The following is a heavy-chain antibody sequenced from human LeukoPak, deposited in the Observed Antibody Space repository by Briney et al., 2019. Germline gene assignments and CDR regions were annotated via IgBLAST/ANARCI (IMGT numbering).Heavy chain of an antibody. J-gene: IGHJ4*02. Sequence: PSGTLSLTCAVYGGSFSGYYWSWIRQPPGKGLEWIGEINHSGSTNYNPSLKSRVTISVDTSKNQFSLKLSSVTAADTAVYYCARGRGRTAAFYFDYWGQGTLVTVSS. CDR2: INHSGST. CDR3: ARGRGRTAAFYFDY. CDR1: GGSFSGYY. V-gene: IGHV4-34*01. D-gene: IGHD2-2*01.